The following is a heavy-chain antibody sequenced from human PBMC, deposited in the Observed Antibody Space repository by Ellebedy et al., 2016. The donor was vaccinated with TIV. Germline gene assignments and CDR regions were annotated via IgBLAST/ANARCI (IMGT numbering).Heavy chain of an antibody. CDR3: ARHAPPKMLGDFYYFDF. D-gene: IGHD3-3*01. J-gene: IGHJ4*02. Sequence: GESLKISCKGSEYFCTSHWSTWVRQMPGKGVEWMGRIDPSDSYVNYSPSFRGHVTISADKSSSTAFLPWNSLKAWDTATYFCARHAPPKMLGDFYYFDFWGQGTLVTVSS. CDR2: IDPSDSYV. V-gene: IGHV5-10-1*01. CDR1: EYFCTSHW.